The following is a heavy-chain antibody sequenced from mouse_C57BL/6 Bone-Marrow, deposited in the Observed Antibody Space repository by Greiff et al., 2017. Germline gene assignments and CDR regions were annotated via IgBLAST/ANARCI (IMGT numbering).Heavy chain of an antibody. CDR1: GFYIKDDY. CDR2: IEPEYGDT. Sequence: VQLQQSGAELVRPGASVTLSCTASGFYIKDDYLHWVKQRPEQGMEWIGWIEPEYGDTEYASKFQGKVTITADTSSTTASLQLRSLTTGDTAVYNCIPAMDEWGQGTSVTVAS. J-gene: IGHJ4*01. V-gene: IGHV14-4*01. CDR3: IPAMDE.